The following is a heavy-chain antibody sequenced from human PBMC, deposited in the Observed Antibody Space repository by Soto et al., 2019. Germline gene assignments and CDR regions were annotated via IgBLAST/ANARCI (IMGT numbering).Heavy chain of an antibody. V-gene: IGHV3-53*01. CDR1: GVSVSSSH. Sequence: GGSLRLSCAASGVSVSSSHMNWVRQAPGKGPEWVSVIYSGGSTYYAVSVKGRFTISRDNSKNTVYLQMNSLRAEDTAAYYCARLGPYGLWSYSDRYNWFDPWGQGTLVTVSA. J-gene: IGHJ5*02. CDR3: ARLGPYGLWSYSDRYNWFDP. D-gene: IGHD3-10*01. CDR2: IYSGGST.